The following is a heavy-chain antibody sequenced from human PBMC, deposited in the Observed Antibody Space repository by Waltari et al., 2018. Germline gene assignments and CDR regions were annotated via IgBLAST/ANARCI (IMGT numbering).Heavy chain of an antibody. CDR1: GGSISSYY. CDR2: IYYSGST. CDR3: ARDLVSDWGRMDV. V-gene: IGHV4-59*01. J-gene: IGHJ6*02. D-gene: IGHD2-21*01. Sequence: QVQLQESGPGLVKPSETLSLTCTVSGGSISSYYWSWIRQPPGKGLEWIGYIYYSGSTNYTHSLKSRVTISVDTAKNQFSLKLSSVTAADTAVYYCARDLVSDWGRMDVWGQGTTVTFSS.